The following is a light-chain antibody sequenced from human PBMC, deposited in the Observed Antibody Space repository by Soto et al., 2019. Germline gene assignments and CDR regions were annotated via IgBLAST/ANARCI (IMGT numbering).Light chain of an antibody. CDR3: QSYDSSLSALYV. Sequence: QSVLTQPPSVCGAPGQRITISCTQSSSNTWAGYDVHWYQQLPGTAPKLLIYGNSNRPSGVPDRFSGSKSGTSASLAIPGLQAEDEADYYCQSYDSSLSALYVFGTGTKVTVL. V-gene: IGLV1-40*01. CDR1: SSNTWAGYD. J-gene: IGLJ1*01. CDR2: GNS.